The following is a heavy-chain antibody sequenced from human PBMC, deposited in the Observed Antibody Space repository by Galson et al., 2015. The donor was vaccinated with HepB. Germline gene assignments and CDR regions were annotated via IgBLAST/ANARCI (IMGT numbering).Heavy chain of an antibody. D-gene: IGHD2-15*01. CDR2: ISSSSSYT. V-gene: IGHV3-11*06. CDR1: GFTFSDYY. CDR3: ARGLGCSGGSCYSSAFDI. Sequence: SLRLSCAASGFTFSDYYMSWIRQAPGKGLEWVSYISSSSSYTNYADSVKGRFTISRDDAKNSLYLQMNSLRAEDTAVYYCARGLGCSGGSCYSSAFDIWGQGTMVTVSS. J-gene: IGHJ3*02.